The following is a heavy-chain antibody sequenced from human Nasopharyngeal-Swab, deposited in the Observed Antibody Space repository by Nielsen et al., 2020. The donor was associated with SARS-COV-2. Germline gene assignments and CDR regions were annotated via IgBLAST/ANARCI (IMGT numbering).Heavy chain of an antibody. Sequence: GGSLRLSCAASGFTFSSYNMNWVRQAPGKGLEWVSYINTGSSSIYYADSVKGRFTISRDNAKNSLYLQMNSLRAGDTAVYYCAREGLEQRVFDYWGQGTLVTVSS. CDR2: INTGSSSI. V-gene: IGHV3-48*01. CDR3: AREGLEQRVFDY. D-gene: IGHD1/OR15-1a*01. CDR1: GFTFSSYN. J-gene: IGHJ4*02.